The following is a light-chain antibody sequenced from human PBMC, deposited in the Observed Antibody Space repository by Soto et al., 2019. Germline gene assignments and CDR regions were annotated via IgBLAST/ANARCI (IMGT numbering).Light chain of an antibody. J-gene: IGLJ3*02. Sequence: QSALTQPASVSGSPGQSITISCTGTSSDVGGYNHVSWYQQHPDKAPKLMIYDVKYRPSGVSNRLSGSKSGNTASLPISGLQADDESVYYCASYTSSSTWVFGGGTKVPLL. CDR1: SSDVGGYNH. CDR3: ASYTSSSTWV. V-gene: IGLV2-14*03. CDR2: DVK.